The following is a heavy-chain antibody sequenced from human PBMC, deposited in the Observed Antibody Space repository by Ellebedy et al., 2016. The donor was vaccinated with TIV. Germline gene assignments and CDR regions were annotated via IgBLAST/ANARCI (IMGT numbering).Heavy chain of an antibody. Sequence: SETLSLXXTVSGYSISSDYYWGWTRQPPGKGLECIGEVNHSGSTNYNPPLKSRVTISVDTSKNQFSLKLRSVTAADTAVYYCARGQGRRKATDYWGQGTLVTVSS. CDR1: GYSISSDYY. J-gene: IGHJ4*02. CDR2: VNHSGST. D-gene: IGHD5-12*01. V-gene: IGHV4-38-2*02. CDR3: ARGQGRRKATDY.